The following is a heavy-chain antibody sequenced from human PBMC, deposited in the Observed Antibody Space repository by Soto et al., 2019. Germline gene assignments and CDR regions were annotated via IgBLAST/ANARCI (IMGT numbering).Heavy chain of an antibody. CDR3: ARAIGASTLNAFVV. Sequence: PGGSLRLSCAASGFTFSDYAMNWVRQTPGKGLEWVSAISGSGGSTYNADSVKGRFTISRDNSNNMLYLQMNSLRAEDTAIFYCARAIGASTLNAFVVWGQGTMVTVSS. CDR1: GFTFSDYA. CDR2: ISGSGGST. D-gene: IGHD2-2*01. J-gene: IGHJ3*01. V-gene: IGHV3-23*01.